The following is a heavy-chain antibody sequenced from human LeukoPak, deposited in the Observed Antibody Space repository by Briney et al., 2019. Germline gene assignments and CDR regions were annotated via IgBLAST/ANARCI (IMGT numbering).Heavy chain of an antibody. CDR3: ARGFDSSGYYQY. CDR1: GGSISSYY. CDR2: IYTSGST. D-gene: IGHD3-22*01. Sequence: SETLSLTCTVSGGSISSYYWSWIRQPAGKGLEWIGRIYTSGSTNYNPSLKSRVTMSVDTSENQFSLKLSSVTAADTAVYYCARGFDSSGYYQYWGQGTLVTISS. J-gene: IGHJ4*02. V-gene: IGHV4-4*07.